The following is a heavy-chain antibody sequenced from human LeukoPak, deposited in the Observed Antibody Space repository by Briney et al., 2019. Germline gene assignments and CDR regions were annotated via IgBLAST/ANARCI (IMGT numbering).Heavy chain of an antibody. D-gene: IGHD6-19*01. CDR1: GFTFSTYW. V-gene: IGHV3-23*01. J-gene: IGHJ4*02. Sequence: GGSLRLSCAASGFTFSTYWMSWVRQAPGKGLEWVSAIRGSGGGTYYADSVKGRFTISRDNSKNTLYLQMNSLRDEDTALYYCAKAGIGVVGYYDYWGQGTLVTVSS. CDR3: AKAGIGVVGYYDY. CDR2: IRGSGGGT.